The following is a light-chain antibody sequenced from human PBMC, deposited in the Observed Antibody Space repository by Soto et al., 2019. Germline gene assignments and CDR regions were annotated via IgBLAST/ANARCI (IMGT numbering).Light chain of an antibody. CDR2: AAS. CDR1: QSISSY. CDR3: QKYDSALWT. V-gene: IGKV1-27*01. Sequence: DIQMTQSPSSLSASGGDRVTITCXASQSISSYLNWYQQKPGKAPKLLIYAASTLQPGVPSRFSGRGSGTDFTLTISSLQPKDVATYYCQKYDSALWTFGQGTKVDI. J-gene: IGKJ1*01.